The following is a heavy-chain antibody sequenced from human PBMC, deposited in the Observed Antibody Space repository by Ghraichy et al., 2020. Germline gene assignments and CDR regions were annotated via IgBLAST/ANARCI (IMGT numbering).Heavy chain of an antibody. CDR1: GGSISSSSYY. D-gene: IGHD5-18*01. CDR3: ASARGGLYGYKPLGDY. Sequence: SQTLSLTCTVSGGSISSSSYYWGWIRQPPGKGLEWIGSIYYSGSTYYNPSLKSRVTISVDTSKNQFSLKLSSVTAADTAVYYCASARGGLYGYKPLGDYWGQGTLVTVSS. V-gene: IGHV4-39*01. J-gene: IGHJ4*02. CDR2: IYYSGST.